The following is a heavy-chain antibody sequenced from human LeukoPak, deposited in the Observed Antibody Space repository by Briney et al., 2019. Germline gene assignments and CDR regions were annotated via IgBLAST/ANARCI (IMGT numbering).Heavy chain of an antibody. CDR3: ARGSGPGSGYSYYYMDV. CDR1: GFTFDDYG. Sequence: GGSLRLSCAASGFTFDDYGMSWVRQAPGKGLEWVSGINWNGGSTGYADSVKGRFTISRDNAKNSLYLQMNSLKAEDTALYHCARGSGPGSGYSYYYMDVWGKGTTVTVSS. V-gene: IGHV3-20*01. D-gene: IGHD1-14*01. J-gene: IGHJ6*03. CDR2: INWNGGST.